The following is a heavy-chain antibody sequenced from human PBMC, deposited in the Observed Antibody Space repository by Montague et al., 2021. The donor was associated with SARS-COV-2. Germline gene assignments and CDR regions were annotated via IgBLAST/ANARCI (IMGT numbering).Heavy chain of an antibody. D-gene: IGHD5-18*01. CDR1: GFTFSSYS. Sequence: SLRLSCAASGFTFSSYSMNWVRQAPGKGLEWVSSISSSSYIYYADSVKGRFTISRDNAKNSLYLQMNSLRAEDTAVYYCASELGYSYGYAFDYWGQGTLVTVSS. CDR2: ISSSSYI. J-gene: IGHJ4*02. V-gene: IGHV3-21*01. CDR3: ASELGYSYGYAFDY.